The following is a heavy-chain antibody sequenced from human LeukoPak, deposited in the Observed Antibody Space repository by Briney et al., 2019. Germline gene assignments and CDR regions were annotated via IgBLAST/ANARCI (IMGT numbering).Heavy chain of an antibody. D-gene: IGHD5-18*01. CDR2: IYYSGST. J-gene: IGHJ4*02. V-gene: IGHV4-4*02. CDR3: ARGDTWFDY. CDR1: GGSISSSNW. Sequence: SETLSLTCAVSGGSISSSNWWSWVRQPPEKGLEWIGYIYYSGSTYCNPSLKSRVTISVDTSKNQFSLRLNSVTAADTAVYYCARGDTWFDYWGQGTLVTVSS.